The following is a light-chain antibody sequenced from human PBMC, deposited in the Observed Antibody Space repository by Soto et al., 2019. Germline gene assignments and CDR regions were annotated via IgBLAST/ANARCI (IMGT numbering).Light chain of an antibody. J-gene: IGKJ5*01. Sequence: DIQMTQSPSSLSASVGDRVTITCRASPSIGTYLNWYQHKLGKAPKLLIYAASSLQGGVPSRFTGSGSGTDFTPTINSLQPEDFATYFCQQSYSIPITFGQGTRLEIK. V-gene: IGKV1-39*01. CDR3: QQSYSIPIT. CDR1: PSIGTY. CDR2: AAS.